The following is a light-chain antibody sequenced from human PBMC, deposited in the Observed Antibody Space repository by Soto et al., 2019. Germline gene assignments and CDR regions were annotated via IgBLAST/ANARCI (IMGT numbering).Light chain of an antibody. CDR2: GAS. CDR1: QSVGGD. Sequence: IVMTQSPATLSVSPGERATLSCRASQSVGGDLAWYQRKPGQAPRLLIYGASSRAPGIPARFSGSGSGTEFTLTISSLQSEDFALYYCQQYNDWPLTFGQGTKVDIK. J-gene: IGKJ1*01. CDR3: QQYNDWPLT. V-gene: IGKV3-15*01.